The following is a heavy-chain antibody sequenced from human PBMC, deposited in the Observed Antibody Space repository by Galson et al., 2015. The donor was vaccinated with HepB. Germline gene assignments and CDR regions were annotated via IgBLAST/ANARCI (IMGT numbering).Heavy chain of an antibody. CDR2: IYTSGST. V-gene: IGHV4-4*07. D-gene: IGHD2-15*01. CDR1: DGSLYSHY. J-gene: IGHJ4*02. Sequence: SETLSLTCTVSDGSLYSHYWSWIRQPAGKGLEWIGRIYTSGSTNYNPSLKSRVTMSVDTSKNQFSLKLNSVTATDTAVYYCARGTYCSDTECSFFDYWGQGTLVTVSS. CDR3: ARGTYCSDTECSFFDY.